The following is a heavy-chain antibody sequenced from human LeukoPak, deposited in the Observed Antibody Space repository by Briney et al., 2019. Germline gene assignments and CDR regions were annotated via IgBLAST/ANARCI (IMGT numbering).Heavy chain of an antibody. V-gene: IGHV4-39*01. D-gene: IGHD2-15*01. CDR1: GGSISSSNYY. J-gene: IGHJ5*02. Sequence: SETLSFTCTVSGGSISSSNYYWGWIRQPPGKGLEWIGIVHYNGNTYYNPSLKSRVTISVDTSKSQFSLELSSVAAADTAVYYCTRYDPAATGGWFDPWGQGTLVTVSS. CDR2: VHYNGNT. CDR3: TRYDPAATGGWFDP.